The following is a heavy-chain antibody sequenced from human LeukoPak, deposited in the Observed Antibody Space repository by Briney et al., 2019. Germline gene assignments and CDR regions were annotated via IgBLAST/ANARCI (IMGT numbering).Heavy chain of an antibody. CDR3: ARDNYDSSSCNYGMDV. J-gene: IGHJ6*02. V-gene: IGHV3-48*01. CDR1: GFTFSSHS. Sequence: GGSLRLSCAASGFTFSSHSMTWVRQAPGKGLEWVSYISSSSSTIYYAESVKGRFTISRDNAKNSLYLQMNSLRAEDTAVYYCARDNYDSSSCNYGMDVWGQGTTVTVSS. CDR2: ISSSSSTI. D-gene: IGHD3-22*01.